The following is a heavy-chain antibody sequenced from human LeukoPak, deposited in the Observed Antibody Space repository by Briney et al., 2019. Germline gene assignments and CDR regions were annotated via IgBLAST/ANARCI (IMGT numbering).Heavy chain of an antibody. CDR3: AALFGELFTGWFDP. Sequence: SETLSLTCAVYGGSFSGYYWSWIRQPPGKGLEWIGEINHSGSTNYNPSLKSRVTISVDTSKNQFSLKLSSVTAADTAVYYCAALFGELFTGWFDPWGQGTLVTVSS. V-gene: IGHV4-34*01. J-gene: IGHJ5*02. CDR2: INHSGST. CDR1: GGSFSGYY. D-gene: IGHD3-10*01.